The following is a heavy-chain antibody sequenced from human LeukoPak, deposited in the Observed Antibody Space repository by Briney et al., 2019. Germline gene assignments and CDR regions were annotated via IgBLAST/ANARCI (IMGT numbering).Heavy chain of an antibody. CDR3: ASTYYYDSSGYSAKAFDI. D-gene: IGHD3-22*01. CDR1: GYSFTSYW. Sequence: GESLKISCKGSGYSFTSYWIGWVRQMPGKGLEWMGIIYPGDSDTRCSPSFQGQVTISADESISTAYLQWSSLKASDTAMYYCASTYYYDSSGYSAKAFDIWGQGTMVTVSS. J-gene: IGHJ3*02. V-gene: IGHV5-51*01. CDR2: IYPGDSDT.